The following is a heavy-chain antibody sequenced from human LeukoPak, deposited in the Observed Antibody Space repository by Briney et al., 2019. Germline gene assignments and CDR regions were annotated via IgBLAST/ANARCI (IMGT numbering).Heavy chain of an antibody. J-gene: IGHJ4*02. CDR2: IYYSGST. Sequence: PSETLSLTCTVSDGSISSSSYYWGWIRQPPGKGLEWIGSIYYSGSTYYNPSLKSRVTISVDTSKNQFSLKLSSVTAADTAVYYCGWAPASYYFDYWGQGTLVTVSS. CDR3: GWAPASYYFDY. V-gene: IGHV4-39*01. D-gene: IGHD3-16*01. CDR1: DGSISSSSYY.